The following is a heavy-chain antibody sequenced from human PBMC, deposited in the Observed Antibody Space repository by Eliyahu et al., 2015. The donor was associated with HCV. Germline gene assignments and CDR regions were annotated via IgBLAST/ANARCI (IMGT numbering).Heavy chain of an antibody. Sequence: EVQLVESGGGLVKPGGSLRLSCAASGFTFSSYSMNWVRQAPGKGLEWVSSISSSSSYIYYADSVKGRFTISRDNAKNSLYLQMNSLRAEDTAVYYCARDLGRMGPYSSSSGGFDYWGQGTLVTVSS. V-gene: IGHV3-21*01. CDR3: ARDLGRMGPYSSSSGGFDY. D-gene: IGHD6-6*01. CDR1: GFTFSSYS. J-gene: IGHJ4*02. CDR2: ISSSSSYI.